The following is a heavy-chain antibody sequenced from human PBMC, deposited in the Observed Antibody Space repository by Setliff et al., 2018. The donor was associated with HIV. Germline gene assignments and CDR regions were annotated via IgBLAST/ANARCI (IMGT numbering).Heavy chain of an antibody. V-gene: IGHV1-46*01. CDR1: GYTFTTYG. Sequence: ASVKVSCKPSGYTFTTYGLSWVRQAPGQGLEWMGISNPSGGSTSYAQKFQGRVTMTRDTSTSTVYMELSSLRSEDTAVYYCARTTKDLQQWLDYWGQGTLVTVSS. J-gene: IGHJ4*02. CDR3: ARTTKDLQQWLDY. CDR2: SNPSGGST. D-gene: IGHD6-19*01.